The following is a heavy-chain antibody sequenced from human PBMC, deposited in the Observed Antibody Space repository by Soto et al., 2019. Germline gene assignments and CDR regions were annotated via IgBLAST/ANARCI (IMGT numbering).Heavy chain of an antibody. V-gene: IGHV3-23*01. CDR2: ISGSGGST. CDR1: GFTFSSYA. J-gene: IGHJ4*02. CDR3: AKAPVGATGPNFDY. Sequence: GGSLRLSCAASGFTFSSYAMSWVRQAPGKGLEWVSAISGSGGSTYYADSVKGRFTISRDNSKNTLYLQMNSLRAEDTSVYYCAKAPVGATGPNFDYWGQGTLVTVSS. D-gene: IGHD1-26*01.